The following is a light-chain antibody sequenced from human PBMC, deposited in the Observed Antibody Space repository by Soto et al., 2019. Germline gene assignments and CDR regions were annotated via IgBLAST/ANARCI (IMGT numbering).Light chain of an antibody. CDR2: GAS. J-gene: IGKJ1*01. Sequence: EIVMTQSPATLSVSPGDGATLSCRASQSVDSNLAWYQQKPGQTPRLLMYGASTRPTGIPDKFSGSGSGTDFTLSISRLEPEDFAVYYCQQYSSLWTFGQGTKVDIK. V-gene: IGKV3D-15*01. CDR3: QQYSSLWT. CDR1: QSVDSN.